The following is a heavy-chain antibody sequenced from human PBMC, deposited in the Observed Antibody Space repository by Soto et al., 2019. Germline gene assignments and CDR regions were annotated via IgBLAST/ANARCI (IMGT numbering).Heavy chain of an antibody. CDR3: AREGSEASSPESDAFDI. D-gene: IGHD6-13*01. Sequence: SETLSLTCTVSGGSISSFYWNWIRQPPGRRLEWIAYIDYSGSTNYNPSLKSRVTVSVDTSKNQFSLNLTSVTAADTAVYYCAREGSEASSPESDAFDIWGLGTMVTVSS. V-gene: IGHV4-59*12. CDR1: GGSISSFY. J-gene: IGHJ3*02. CDR2: IDYSGST.